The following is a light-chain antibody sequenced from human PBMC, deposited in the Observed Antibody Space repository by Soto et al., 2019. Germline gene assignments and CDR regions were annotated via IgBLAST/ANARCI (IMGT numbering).Light chain of an antibody. CDR2: AAS. CDR1: QTIMTY. J-gene: IGKJ5*01. Sequence: EIQMTQSPPSLSASVGDEVTITCRASQTIMTYLNWYQLKPGKPPRLLIYAASTLQSGVPSRFSGSGSGTDFTLIISSLQPEDFATFYCQQSYNIPITFGQGTRLEIK. CDR3: QQSYNIPIT. V-gene: IGKV1-39*01.